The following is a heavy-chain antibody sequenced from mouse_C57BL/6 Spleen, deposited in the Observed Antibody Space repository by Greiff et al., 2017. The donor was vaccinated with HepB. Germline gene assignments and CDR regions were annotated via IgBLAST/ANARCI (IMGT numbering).Heavy chain of an antibody. CDR2: IDPEDGET. CDR1: GFNIKDYY. D-gene: IGHD2-5*01. J-gene: IGHJ4*01. Sequence: EVRLQQSGAELVKPGASVKLSCTASGFNIKDYYMHWVKQRTEQGLEWIGRIDPEDGETKYAPKCQGKATITADTSSNTASLQLSSLTSEDTSVYYCARSSNYEAMDYWGQGTSVTVSS. CDR3: ARSSNYEAMDY. V-gene: IGHV14-2*01.